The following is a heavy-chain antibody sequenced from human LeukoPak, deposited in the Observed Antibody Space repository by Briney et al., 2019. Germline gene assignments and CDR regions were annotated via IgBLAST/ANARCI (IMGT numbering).Heavy chain of an antibody. Sequence: GVSLRLSCAASGFTFSSYAMSWVRQAPGKGLEWVSAISGGGGSTFYADSVKGRFTISRDNSKNTLYLQMNSLRAEDTAVYYCASQFPDIVVVVTAPPDFDFWGQGTLVTVSS. D-gene: IGHD2-15*01. CDR3: ASQFPDIVVVVTAPPDFDF. CDR2: ISGGGGST. V-gene: IGHV3-23*01. CDR1: GFTFSSYA. J-gene: IGHJ4*02.